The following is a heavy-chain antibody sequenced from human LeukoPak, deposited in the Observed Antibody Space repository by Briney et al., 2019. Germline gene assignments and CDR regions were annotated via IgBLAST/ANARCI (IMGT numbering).Heavy chain of an antibody. CDR1: GGSISSGSYY. CDR3: ARVLGAAMVYVVGFDY. CDR2: IYTSGST. D-gene: IGHD5-18*01. J-gene: IGHJ4*02. V-gene: IGHV4-61*02. Sequence: PSQTLSLTCTVSGGSISSGSYYWSWIRQPAGKGLEWIGRIYTSGSTNYNPSLKSRVTISVDTSKNQFSLKLSSVTAADTAVYYCARVLGAAMVYVVGFDYWGQGTLVTVSS.